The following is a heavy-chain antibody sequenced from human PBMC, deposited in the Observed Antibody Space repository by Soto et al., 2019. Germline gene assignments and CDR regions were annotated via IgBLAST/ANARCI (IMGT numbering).Heavy chain of an antibody. J-gene: IGHJ4*02. Sequence: EVQLVESGGGLVKSGGSLRLSCAASGFTFSRYSMNWVRQAPGKGLEWVSSISTSSAYIYYADSVRGRFTISRDNTKNSLYLQMNSLRAEDTAVYYCARDTCSDYACYSFDYWGQGAPVTVSS. V-gene: IGHV3-21*01. CDR1: GFTFSRYS. D-gene: IGHD3-22*01. CDR2: ISTSSAYI. CDR3: ARDTCSDYACYSFDY.